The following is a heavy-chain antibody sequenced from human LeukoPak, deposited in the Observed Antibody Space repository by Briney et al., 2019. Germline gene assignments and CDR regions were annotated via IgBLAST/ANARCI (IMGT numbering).Heavy chain of an antibody. V-gene: IGHV1-69*13. CDR2: IIPIFGTA. J-gene: IGHJ6*02. Sequence: ASVKVSCKASGGTFSSYAISWVRQAPGQGLEWMGGIIPIFGTANYARKFQGRVTITADESTSTAYMELSSLRSEDTAVYYCARDRGTATPHLYYYYGMDVWGQGTTVTVSS. CDR1: GGTFSSYA. D-gene: IGHD5-18*01. CDR3: ARDRGTATPHLYYYYGMDV.